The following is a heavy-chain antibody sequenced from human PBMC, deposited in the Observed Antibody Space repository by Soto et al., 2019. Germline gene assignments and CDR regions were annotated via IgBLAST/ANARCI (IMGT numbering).Heavy chain of an antibody. V-gene: IGHV4-4*07. CDR1: GGSISSYC. J-gene: IGHJ5*02. CDR2: IYTSGST. D-gene: IGHD1-20*01. CDR3: ARDWRLTGTFDP. Sequence: PSETLSVTCTVAGGSISSYCWSWIRQPAGKGLEWVGRIYTSGSTNYNPSLKSRVTMSVDTSKNQFSLKLSSVTAADTAVYYCARDWRLTGTFDPWGQGTLVTVSS.